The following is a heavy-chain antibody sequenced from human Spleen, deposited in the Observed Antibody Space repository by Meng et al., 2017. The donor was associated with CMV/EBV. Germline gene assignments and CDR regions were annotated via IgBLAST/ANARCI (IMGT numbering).Heavy chain of an antibody. J-gene: IGHJ4*02. CDR2: ISYDGSNK. Sequence: ASGFTFSSYGMHWVRQAPGKGLEWVAVISYDGSNKYYADSVKGRFTISRDNSKNTLYLQMNSLRAEDTAVYYCAKDLDQLLLYYFDYWGQGTLVTVSS. V-gene: IGHV3-30*18. D-gene: IGHD2-2*01. CDR3: AKDLDQLLLYYFDY. CDR1: GFTFSSYG.